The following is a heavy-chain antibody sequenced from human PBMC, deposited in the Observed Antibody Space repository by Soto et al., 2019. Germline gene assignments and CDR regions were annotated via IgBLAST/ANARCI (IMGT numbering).Heavy chain of an antibody. Sequence: PVDSLKISCKGSGYSFTSYWIGWVRQMPGKGLEWMGIIYPGDSDTRYSPSFQGQVTISADKSISTAYLQWSSLKASDTAMYYCVIGGFGDYYYHYGMDVWRQGTPVTVSS. CDR1: GYSFTSYW. CDR3: VIGGFGDYYYHYGMDV. CDR2: IYPGDSDT. V-gene: IGHV5-51*01. D-gene: IGHD3-10*01. J-gene: IGHJ6*02.